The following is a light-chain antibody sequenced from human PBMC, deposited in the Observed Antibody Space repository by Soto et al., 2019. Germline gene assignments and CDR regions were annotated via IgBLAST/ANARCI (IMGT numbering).Light chain of an antibody. V-gene: IGKV1-5*03. CDR3: QQFNTSPWT. CDR2: KSS. CDR1: QTISSW. J-gene: IGKJ1*01. Sequence: DIQMTQSPSTLSGSAGDRVTITCRASQTISSWLAWYQQKPGKAPKLLIYKSSILESGVPSRFSGSGSGTEFTLTISSLQPDDFATYYCQQFNTSPWTFGQGTKVDIK.